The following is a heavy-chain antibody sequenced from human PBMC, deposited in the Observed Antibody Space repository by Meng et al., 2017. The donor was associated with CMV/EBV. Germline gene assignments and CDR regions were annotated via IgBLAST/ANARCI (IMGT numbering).Heavy chain of an antibody. CDR2: ISSSSSYI. Sequence: ETLSLTCAASGFTFSSYSMNWVRQAPGKGLEWVSSISSSSSYIYYADSVKGRFTISRDNAKNSLYLQMNSLRAEDTAVYYCARVKSWDPYYFDYWGQGTLVTVSS. J-gene: IGHJ4*02. CDR3: ARVKSWDPYYFDY. V-gene: IGHV3-21*01. D-gene: IGHD1-26*01. CDR1: GFTFSSYS.